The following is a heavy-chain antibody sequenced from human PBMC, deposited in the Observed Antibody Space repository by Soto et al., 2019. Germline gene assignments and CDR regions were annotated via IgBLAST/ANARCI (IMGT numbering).Heavy chain of an antibody. V-gene: IGHV3-30*18. CDR1: GWTFSSYG. Sequence: GSLRLSGAASGWTFSSYGMHWVRQAQGKGLEWVAVISYDGSNKYYADSVKGRFTISRDNSKNTLYLQMNSLRAEYTAVYYCAKSKDTAMVILAWGQGTLVTVSS. J-gene: IGHJ4*02. D-gene: IGHD5-18*01. CDR2: ISYDGSNK. CDR3: AKSKDTAMVILA.